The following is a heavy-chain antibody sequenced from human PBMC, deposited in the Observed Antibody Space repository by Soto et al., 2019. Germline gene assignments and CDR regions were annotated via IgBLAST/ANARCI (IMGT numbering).Heavy chain of an antibody. V-gene: IGHV4-34*01. CDR2: INHSGSA. D-gene: IGHD2-2*01. CDR1: GGSFSDYI. J-gene: IGHJ5*02. Sequence: PSETLSLTCDVYGGSFSDYIWTWIRQTPGKGLEWIGQINHSGSANYNPSLKSRVTISVHRSKSQFSLKLSSVTAADTAVYYCARVPDRWGQGTLVTVSS. CDR3: ARVPDR.